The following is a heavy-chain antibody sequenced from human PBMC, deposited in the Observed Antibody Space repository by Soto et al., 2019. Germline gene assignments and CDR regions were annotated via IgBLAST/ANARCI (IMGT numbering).Heavy chain of an antibody. CDR2: MNPNSGNT. Sequence: ASVKVSCKAFVYTLNRYDSNWVRKDHGQGLEWMGWMNPNSGNTGYAQKFQGRVTMTRNTSISTAYMELSSLRSEDTAVYYCARGYWVVVVPAAKNIFDYWGQGTLVTVSS. CDR3: ARGYWVVVVPAAKNIFDY. CDR1: VYTLNRYD. V-gene: IGHV1-8*01. D-gene: IGHD2-2*01. J-gene: IGHJ4*02.